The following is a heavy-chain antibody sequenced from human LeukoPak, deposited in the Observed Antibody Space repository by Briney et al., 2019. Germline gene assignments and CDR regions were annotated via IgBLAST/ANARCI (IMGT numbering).Heavy chain of an antibody. D-gene: IGHD3-10*01. CDR2: ISAYSGNT. CDR3: ARDLLVRGEPDY. CDR1: GYTFTSYG. V-gene: IGHV1-18*01. J-gene: IGHJ4*02. Sequence: ASVKVSCKASGYTFTSYGISWVRQAPGQGLEWLGWISAYSGNTNYAQKLQGRVTMTTDTSTSTAYMELRGLRSDDTAVYYCARDLLVRGEPDYWGQGTLVTVSS.